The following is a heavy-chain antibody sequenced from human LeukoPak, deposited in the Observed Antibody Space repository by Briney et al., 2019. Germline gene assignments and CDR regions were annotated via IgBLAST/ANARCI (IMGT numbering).Heavy chain of an antibody. CDR3: AADARSLYDY. CDR2: ISGSGGST. D-gene: IGHD2-2*02. CDR1: GFTFSSYA. J-gene: IGHJ4*02. V-gene: IGHV3-23*01. Sequence: GGSLRLSCAASGFTFSSYAMSWVRQAPGKGLEWVSAISGSGGSTYYADSVKGRFTISRDNSNDTLYLHMNGLRPDDTAVYYCAADARSLYDYWGQGTLVTVSS.